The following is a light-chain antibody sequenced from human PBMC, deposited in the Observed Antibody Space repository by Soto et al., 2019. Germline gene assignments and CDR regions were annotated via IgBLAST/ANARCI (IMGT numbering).Light chain of an antibody. V-gene: IGKV1-5*03. Sequence: DIQMTQSPSTLSASVGDRVTITCRASQTITTWLAWYQQKPGKPPKLLIYKASTLESGVPSRFSGSGFGTEFTLTISSLQPDDFGTYYCQQYDSYWTFGQGTKVDIK. CDR3: QQYDSYWT. J-gene: IGKJ1*01. CDR1: QTITTW. CDR2: KAS.